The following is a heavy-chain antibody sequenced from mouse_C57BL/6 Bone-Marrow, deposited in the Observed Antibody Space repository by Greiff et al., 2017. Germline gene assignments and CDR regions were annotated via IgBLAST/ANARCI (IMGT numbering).Heavy chain of an antibody. D-gene: IGHD2-4*01. CDR1: GYTFTSYW. J-gene: IGHJ4*01. CDR3: ARSPYDYDVGYYAMDY. CDR2: IDPSDSYT. V-gene: IGHV1-50*01. Sequence: QVQLQQPGAELVKPGASVKLSCKASGYTFTSYWMQWVKQRPGQGLEWIGEIDPSDSYTNYNQKFKGKATLTVDTSSSTAYMQLSSLTSEDSAVYCCARSPYDYDVGYYAMDYWGQGTSVTVSS.